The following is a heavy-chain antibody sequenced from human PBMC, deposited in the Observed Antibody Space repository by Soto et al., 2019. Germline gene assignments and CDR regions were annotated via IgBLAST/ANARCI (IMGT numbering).Heavy chain of an antibody. J-gene: IGHJ5*02. D-gene: IGHD3-10*01. CDR2: IYYSGST. Sequence: SETLSLTCTVSGGSISSYYWSWIRQPPGKGLGWIGYIYYSGSTNYNPSLKSRVTISVDTSKNQFSLKLSSVTAADTAVYYCARVYGRLNWFDPWGQGTLVTVSS. CDR1: GGSISSYY. CDR3: ARVYGRLNWFDP. V-gene: IGHV4-59*01.